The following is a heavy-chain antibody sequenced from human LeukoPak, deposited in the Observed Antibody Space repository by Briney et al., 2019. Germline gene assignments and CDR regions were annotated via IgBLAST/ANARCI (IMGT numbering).Heavy chain of an antibody. CDR1: GFTFSSYG. V-gene: IGHV3-30*18. CDR3: AKAVTQLHGQGFDY. J-gene: IGHJ4*02. D-gene: IGHD6-6*01. CDR2: ISYDGSNK. Sequence: GGSLRLSCAASGFTFSSYGMHWVRQAPGKGLEWVAVISYDGSNKYYADSVKGRFTISRDNSKNTLYLQMNSLRAEDTAVYYCAKAVTQLHGQGFDYWGQGTLVTVSS.